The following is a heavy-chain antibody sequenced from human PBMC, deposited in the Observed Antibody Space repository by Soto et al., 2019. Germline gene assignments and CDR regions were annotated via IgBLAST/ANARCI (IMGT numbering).Heavy chain of an antibody. CDR3: GSVRPSGYVLS. CDR2: VYFSGNT. Sequence: SETLSLTCTVSVGSRSSYYWTWIRQSPGKGLEWIGYVYFSGNTNYNPSLKSRVTISIDTSKNQFSLRLASVTAADTAFYYCGSVRPSGYVLSWGQGTLVTVLL. J-gene: IGHJ5*02. CDR1: VGSRSSYY. D-gene: IGHD6-25*01. V-gene: IGHV4-59*01.